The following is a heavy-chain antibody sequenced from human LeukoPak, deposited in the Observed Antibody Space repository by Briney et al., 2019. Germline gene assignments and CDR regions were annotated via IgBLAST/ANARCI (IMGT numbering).Heavy chain of an antibody. CDR3: ARDRPVVPSLYFDWLLPFDY. D-gene: IGHD3-9*01. Sequence: GGSLRLSCAASGFTFSSYWMSWVRQAPGKGREWVANIKQDGSEKYYVDSVKGRFTISRDNAKNSLYLQMNSLRAEDTAVYYCARDRPVVPSLYFDWLLPFDYWGQGTLVTVSS. CDR2: IKQDGSEK. CDR1: GFTFSSYW. J-gene: IGHJ4*02. V-gene: IGHV3-7*01.